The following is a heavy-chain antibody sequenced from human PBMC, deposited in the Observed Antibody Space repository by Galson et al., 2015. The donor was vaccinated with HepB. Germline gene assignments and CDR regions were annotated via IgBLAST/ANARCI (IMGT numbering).Heavy chain of an antibody. CDR1: GFTVSSNY. J-gene: IGHJ5*02. D-gene: IGHD5-24*01. Sequence: LSCAASGFTVSSNYMSWVRQAPGKGLEWVSVIYSGGSTYYADSVKGRFTISRDNSKNTLYLQMNSLRAEDTAVYYCARSQYGTPHVENWFDPWGQGTLVTASS. CDR3: ARSQYGTPHVENWFDP. V-gene: IGHV3-66*02. CDR2: IYSGGST.